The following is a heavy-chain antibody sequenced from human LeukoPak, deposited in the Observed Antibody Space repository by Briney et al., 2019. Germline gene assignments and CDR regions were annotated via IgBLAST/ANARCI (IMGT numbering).Heavy chain of an antibody. CDR3: AKQFYGDHTFDY. D-gene: IGHD4-17*01. J-gene: IGHJ4*02. Sequence: GGSLRLSCAASGFTFSSYAMHWVRQAPGKGLEWVAVISYDGSNKYYADSVKGRFTISRDNSKNTLYLQMNSLRAEDTAVYYCAKQFYGDHTFDYWGQGTLVTVSS. V-gene: IGHV3-30*04. CDR1: GFTFSSYA. CDR2: ISYDGSNK.